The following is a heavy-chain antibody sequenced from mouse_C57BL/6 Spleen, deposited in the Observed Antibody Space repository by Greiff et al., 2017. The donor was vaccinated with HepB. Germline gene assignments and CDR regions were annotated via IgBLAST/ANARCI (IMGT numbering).Heavy chain of an antibody. V-gene: IGHV1-9*01. J-gene: IGHJ3*01. Sequence: QVQLQQSGAELMKPGASVKLSCKATGYTFTGYWIEWVKQRPGHGLEWIGEILPGNGSTNYNEKFKGKATFTADTSSNTAYIQLSSLTTEDSASYYCASIYDYDESFAYWGQGTLVTVSA. D-gene: IGHD2-4*01. CDR3: ASIYDYDESFAY. CDR1: GYTFTGYW. CDR2: ILPGNGST.